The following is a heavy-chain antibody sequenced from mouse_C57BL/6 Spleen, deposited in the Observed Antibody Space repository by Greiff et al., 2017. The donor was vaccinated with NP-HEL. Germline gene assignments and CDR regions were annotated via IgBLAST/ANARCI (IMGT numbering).Heavy chain of an antibody. CDR3: ARSLMVTTGYFDY. CDR1: GYAFSSYW. V-gene: IGHV1-80*01. D-gene: IGHD2-2*01. J-gene: IGHJ2*01. CDR2: IYPGDGDT. Sequence: VKLQESGAELVKPGASVKISCKASGYAFSSYWMNWVKQRPGKGLEWIGQIYPGDGDTNYNGKFKGKATLTADKSSSTAYMQLSSLTSEDSAVYFCARSLMVTTGYFDYWGQGTTLTVSS.